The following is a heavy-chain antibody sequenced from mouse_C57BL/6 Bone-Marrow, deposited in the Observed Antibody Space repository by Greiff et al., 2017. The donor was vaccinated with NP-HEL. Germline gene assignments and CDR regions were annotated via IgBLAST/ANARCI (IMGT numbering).Heavy chain of an antibody. Sequence: VQLQQSGAELVRPGASVKLSCKASGYTFTDYYINWVKQRPGQGLEWIARIYPGSGNTYYNEKFKGKATLTAEKSSSTAYMQLSSLTSEDSAVYFCARSRYYGSSWYFDVWGTGTTVTVSS. CDR3: ARSRYYGSSWYFDV. V-gene: IGHV1-76*01. D-gene: IGHD1-1*01. J-gene: IGHJ1*03. CDR1: GYTFTDYY. CDR2: IYPGSGNT.